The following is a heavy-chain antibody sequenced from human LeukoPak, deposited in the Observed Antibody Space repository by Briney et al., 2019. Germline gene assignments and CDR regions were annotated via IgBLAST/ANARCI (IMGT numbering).Heavy chain of an antibody. CDR3: ATDGGDYSGDFQH. J-gene: IGHJ1*01. V-gene: IGHV1-24*01. D-gene: IGHD2-15*01. CDR1: GYTLTELS. CDR2: FDPEDGET. Sequence: ASVKVSCKVSGYTLTELSMHWVRQAPGKGLEWMGGFDPEDGETIYAQKFQGRVTMTEDTSTDTAYMGLSSLRSEDTAVYYCATDGGDYSGDFQHWGQGTLVTVSS.